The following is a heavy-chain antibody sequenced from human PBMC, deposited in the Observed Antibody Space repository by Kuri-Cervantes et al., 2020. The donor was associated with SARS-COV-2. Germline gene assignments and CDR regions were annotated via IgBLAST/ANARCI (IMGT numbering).Heavy chain of an antibody. CDR2: INHSGST. V-gene: IGHV4-34*01. Sequence: SQTLSLTCAVYGGSFSGYYWSWIRQPPGKGLEWIGEINHSGSTNYNPSLKGRVTISVDTSKNQFSLKLSSVTAADTAVYYCAREVITFGGGQSLDYWGQGTLVTVSS. CDR1: GGSFSGYY. J-gene: IGHJ4*02. D-gene: IGHD3-16*01. CDR3: AREVITFGGGQSLDY.